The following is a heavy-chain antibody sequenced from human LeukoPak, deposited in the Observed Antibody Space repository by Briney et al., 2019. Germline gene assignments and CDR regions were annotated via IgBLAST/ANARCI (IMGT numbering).Heavy chain of an antibody. CDR2: IYNSGST. V-gene: IGHV4-59*01. CDR3: ARGGDGYNYYFDY. J-gene: IGHJ4*02. CDR1: GGSIRSYY. D-gene: IGHD5-24*01. Sequence: SETLSLTCIVSGGSIRSYYWGWIRQPPGKGLEWIGNIYNSGSTNYSPSLKSRVTISVDTSKNQFSLKLSSVTAADTAVFYCARGGDGYNYYFDYWGQGALVTVSS.